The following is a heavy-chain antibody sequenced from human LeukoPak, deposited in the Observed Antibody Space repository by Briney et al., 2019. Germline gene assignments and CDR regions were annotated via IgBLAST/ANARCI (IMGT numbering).Heavy chain of an antibody. CDR1: GSSLSTSGMC. J-gene: IGHJ3*02. CDR3: ARTTPDIVATVAFDI. V-gene: IGHV2-70*11. CDR2: IDWDDDK. Sequence: ESGPALVKPTQTLTLTCTFSGSSLSTSGMCVSWIRQPPGKALEWLARIDWDDDKYYSTSLKTRLTISKDTSKNQVVLTMTNMDPVDTATYYCARTTPDIVATVAFDIWGQGTMVTVSS. D-gene: IGHD5-12*01.